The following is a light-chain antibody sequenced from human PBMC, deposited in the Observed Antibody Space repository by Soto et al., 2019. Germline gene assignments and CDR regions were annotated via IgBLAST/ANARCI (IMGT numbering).Light chain of an antibody. J-gene: IGKJ1*01. CDR1: QTVSSY. CDR3: QQYNNWPRT. V-gene: IGKV3-11*01. Sequence: IVLTQSPATLSLSPGERATLSCRASQTVSSYLLWYQQKRGQAPRLLIYDASNRATGIPARFSGSGSGTDFTLTISSLEPEDFAVYYCQQYNNWPRTFGQGTKVDIK. CDR2: DAS.